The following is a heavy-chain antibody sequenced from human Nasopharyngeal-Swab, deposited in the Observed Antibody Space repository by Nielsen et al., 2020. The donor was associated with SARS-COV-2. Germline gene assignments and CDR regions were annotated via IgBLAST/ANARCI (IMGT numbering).Heavy chain of an antibody. CDR1: GFTFSSYG. J-gene: IGHJ4*02. CDR2: IWYDGSNK. V-gene: IGHV3-33*01. D-gene: IGHD1-26*01. CDR3: ARGSHVGDY. Sequence: GGSLRLSCAASGFTFSSYGMHWVRQAPGQGLEWVAVIWYDGSNKYYADSVKGRFTISRDNSKNTLYLQMNSLRAEDTAVYYCARGSHVGDYWGQGTLVTVSS.